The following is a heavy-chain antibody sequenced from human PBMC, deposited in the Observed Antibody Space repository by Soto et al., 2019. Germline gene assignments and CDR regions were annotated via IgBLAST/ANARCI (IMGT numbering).Heavy chain of an antibody. J-gene: IGHJ6*02. CDR1: GFIFDDCA. Sequence: PGGSLRLSCAASGFIFDDCAMHWVRQAPGKGLEWVSLITWDGGSTFYGDSVKGRFTVSRDNSKNSLYLEMNILRADDTALYFCAKDLSPYSSSSMDVWGQGTTVSVSS. V-gene: IGHV3-43D*04. CDR2: ITWDGGST. CDR3: AKDLSPYSSSSMDV. D-gene: IGHD6-6*01.